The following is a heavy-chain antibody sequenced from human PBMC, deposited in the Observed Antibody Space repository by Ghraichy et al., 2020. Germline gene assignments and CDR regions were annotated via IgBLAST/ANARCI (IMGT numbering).Heavy chain of an antibody. CDR2: ISSSSSTI. CDR3: ARDLGYGDHIYTYWYFDL. Sequence: LSLTCAASGFTFSSYSTNWVRQAPGKGLAWVSSISSSSSTIYYADSVKGRFTISRDNAKNSLYLQMNSLRAEDTAVYYCARDLGYGDHIYTYWYFDLWGRGTLVTVSS. V-gene: IGHV3-48*01. CDR1: GFTFSSYS. D-gene: IGHD4-17*01. J-gene: IGHJ2*01.